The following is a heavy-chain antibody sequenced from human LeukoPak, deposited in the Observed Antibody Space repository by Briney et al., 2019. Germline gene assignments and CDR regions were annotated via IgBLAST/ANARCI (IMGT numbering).Heavy chain of an antibody. J-gene: IGHJ4*02. Sequence: SGTLSLTCAVYGGSFSGYYWSWIRQPPGKGLEWIGEINHSGSTNYNPSLKSRVTISVDTSKNQFSLKLSSVTAADTAVYYCANHKDTAYGSGSYYGYWGQGTLVTVSS. D-gene: IGHD3-10*01. CDR1: GGSFSGYY. V-gene: IGHV4-34*01. CDR3: ANHKDTAYGSGSYYGY. CDR2: INHSGST.